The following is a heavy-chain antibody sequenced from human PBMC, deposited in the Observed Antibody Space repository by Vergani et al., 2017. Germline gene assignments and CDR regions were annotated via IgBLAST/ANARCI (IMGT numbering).Heavy chain of an antibody. D-gene: IGHD5-24*01. CDR1: GYTFTSYY. J-gene: IGHJ4*02. V-gene: IGHV1-46*01. CDR3: ARGRDGYNSLGYYFDY. Sequence: QVQLVQSGAEVKKPGASVKVSCKASGYTFTSYYMHWVRQAPGQGLEWMGIINPSGGSTSYAQKFQGRATMTRDTSTSTVYMELSSLRSEDTAVYYCARGRDGYNSLGYYFDYWGQGTLVTVSS. CDR2: INPSGGST.